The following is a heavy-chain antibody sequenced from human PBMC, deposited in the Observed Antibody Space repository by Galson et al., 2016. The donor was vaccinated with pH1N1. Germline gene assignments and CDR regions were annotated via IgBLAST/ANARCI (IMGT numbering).Heavy chain of an antibody. V-gene: IGHV2-5*02. J-gene: IGHJ6*02. CDR3: AHAEGGGYDSEGIFYYFYGMDV. D-gene: IGHD5-12*01. Sequence: KALEWLALIYWDDDKRYSPSLKSRLTITKDTSKSQVVLTMTNMDPLDTATYYCAHAEGGGYDSEGIFYYFYGMDVWGQGTTVTVSS. CDR2: IYWDDDK.